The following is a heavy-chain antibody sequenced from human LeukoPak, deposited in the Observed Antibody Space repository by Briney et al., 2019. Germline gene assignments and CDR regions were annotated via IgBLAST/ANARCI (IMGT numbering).Heavy chain of an antibody. D-gene: IGHD4-23*01. CDR1: GFTFSDYA. CDR3: VKDFCRGGNCPFPFFDS. Sequence: LPGRSLRLSCAASGFTFSDYAMHWVRQAPAKGLEWVSITVAGYSETHYADSVRGRFTISRDDSSNTLSLEMNSLRADDTGTYYCVKDFCRGGNCPFPFFDSWGQGTVVTVSS. V-gene: IGHV3-23*01. CDR2: TVAGYSET. J-gene: IGHJ4*02.